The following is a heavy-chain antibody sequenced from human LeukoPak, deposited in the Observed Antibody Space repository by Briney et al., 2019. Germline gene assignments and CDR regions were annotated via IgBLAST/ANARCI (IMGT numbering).Heavy chain of an antibody. CDR2: IIPIFGTA. CDR1: GGTFSSYA. V-gene: IGHV1-69*13. CDR3: ASHYYDSSGYYYWANFDY. Sequence: ASVKVSCKASGGTFSSYAISWVRQAPGQGLEWMGGIIPIFGTANYAQKFQGRVTITADESTSTACMELSSLRSEDTAVYYCASHYYDSSGYYYWANFDYWGQGTLVTVSS. J-gene: IGHJ4*02. D-gene: IGHD3-22*01.